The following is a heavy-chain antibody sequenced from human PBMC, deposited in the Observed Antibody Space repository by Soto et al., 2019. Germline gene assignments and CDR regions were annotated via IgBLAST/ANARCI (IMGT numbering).Heavy chain of an antibody. CDR2: ITWNSDRI. CDR1: GFTVDEYA. Sequence: GGSLRLSCAASGFTVDEYAMHWVRLAPGKGLEWVSGITWNSDRIAYADSVKGRFTISRDNAKNSLYLQMNSLRAEDTALYFCAKGPQQLYGDSYYYYYMDVWGKGTTVTVSS. CDR3: AKGPQQLYGDSYYYYYMDV. D-gene: IGHD4-17*01. V-gene: IGHV3-9*01. J-gene: IGHJ6*03.